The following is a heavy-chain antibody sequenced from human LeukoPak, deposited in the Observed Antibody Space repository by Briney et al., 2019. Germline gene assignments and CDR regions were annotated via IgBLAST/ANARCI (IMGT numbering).Heavy chain of an antibody. CDR2: INTDGLSI. J-gene: IGHJ3*02. D-gene: IGHD6-13*01. V-gene: IGHV3-74*01. Sequence: GGSLRLSCVASGFTFSNYWMHWVRQAPGKGLVWVSRINTDGLSISYADSVKGRFTISRDNAKNTLYLQMNSLRAEDTAVYYCARERVDSSLDAFEIWGQGTKVTVSS. CDR1: GFTFSNYW. CDR3: ARERVDSSLDAFEI.